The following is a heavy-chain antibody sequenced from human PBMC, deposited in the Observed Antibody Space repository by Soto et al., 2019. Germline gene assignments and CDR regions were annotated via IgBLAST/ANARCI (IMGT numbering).Heavy chain of an antibody. V-gene: IGHV1-18*01. D-gene: IGHD3-16*02. CDR1: GYTFTSYV. CDR2: ISAYNGNT. CDR3: ARDLAHDYIWGSYRN. Sequence: QVQLVQSGAEVKKPGASVKVSCKASGYTFTSYVISWVRQTPGQGLEWMGWISAYNGNTNYAQKLQGRVTMTTDTSTSTAYMELRSLRSDDTAVYYCARDLAHDYIWGSYRNWGQGTLVTVSS. J-gene: IGHJ4*02.